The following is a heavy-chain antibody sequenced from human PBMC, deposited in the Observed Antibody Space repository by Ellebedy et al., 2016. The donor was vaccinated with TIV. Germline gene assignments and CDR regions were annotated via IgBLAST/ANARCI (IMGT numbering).Heavy chain of an antibody. CDR2: ISGSGDRT. V-gene: IGHV3-23*01. CDR1: GFTFSIYA. CDR3: ASERSGYDFDY. J-gene: IGHJ4*02. Sequence: GESLKISCAASGFTFSIYAMSWVRQAPGKGLEWVSLISGSGDRTYYADSVKGRFTISRDNSKNTLFLQMNSLRTEDTAVYYCASERSGYDFDYWGQGTLVTVSA. D-gene: IGHD5-12*01.